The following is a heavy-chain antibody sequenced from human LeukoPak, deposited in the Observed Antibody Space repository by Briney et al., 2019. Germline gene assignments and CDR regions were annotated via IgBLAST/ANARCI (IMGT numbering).Heavy chain of an antibody. CDR3: ARAGYNHYFDY. V-gene: IGHV1-69*02. Sequence: SVKVSCKASGGTFSSYTICWVRQAPGQGLEWMGRIIPILGMANYAQKFQGRVTITADKSTSTAYMELSSLRSEDTAVYYCARAGYNHYFDYWGQGTLVTVSS. CDR2: IIPILGMA. CDR1: GGTFSSYT. J-gene: IGHJ4*02. D-gene: IGHD5-18*01.